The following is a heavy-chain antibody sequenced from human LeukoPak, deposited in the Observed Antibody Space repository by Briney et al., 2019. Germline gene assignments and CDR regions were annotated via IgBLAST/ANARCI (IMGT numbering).Heavy chain of an antibody. Sequence: GGSLRLSCAASRFTFSSYAMHWVRQAPGKGLEWVAVISYDGSNKYYADSVKGRFTISRDNSKNTLYLQMNSLRAEDTAVYYCARENYDFWSGYYGQNNWFDPWGQGTLVTVSS. V-gene: IGHV3-30*04. J-gene: IGHJ5*02. CDR1: RFTFSSYA. D-gene: IGHD3-3*01. CDR2: ISYDGSNK. CDR3: ARENYDFWSGYYGQNNWFDP.